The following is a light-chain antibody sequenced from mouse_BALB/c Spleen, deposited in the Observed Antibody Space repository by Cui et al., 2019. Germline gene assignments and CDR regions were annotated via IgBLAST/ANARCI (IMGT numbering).Light chain of an antibody. V-gene: IGKV10-94*01. J-gene: IGKJ4*01. CDR3: QKYSKLPFK. CDR1: QCISYY. Sequence: DIQMTHTSSSLSASLGDRVTISCSASQCISYYLNWYQQKPDGTVKLLIYYTSSLHSGVRSRCSGSGSGTDYSLTNSNLKPEDIATDYCQKYSKLPFKFGSGTKLEIK. CDR2: YTS.